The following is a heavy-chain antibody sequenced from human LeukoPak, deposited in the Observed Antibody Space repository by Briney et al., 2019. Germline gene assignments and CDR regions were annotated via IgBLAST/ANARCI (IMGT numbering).Heavy chain of an antibody. J-gene: IGHJ4*02. CDR1: GGSISDTNW. CDR2: VNFQGST. V-gene: IGHV4-4*02. CDR3: AREGGPYRPLDY. Sequence: SGTLSLTCGVSGGSISDTNWWTWFRQPPGKGLEWIGGVNFQGSTNYNPSLKSRVAISVDKSENHISLKLTSVTAADTAVYYCAREGGPYRPLDYSGQGTLVTVAS.